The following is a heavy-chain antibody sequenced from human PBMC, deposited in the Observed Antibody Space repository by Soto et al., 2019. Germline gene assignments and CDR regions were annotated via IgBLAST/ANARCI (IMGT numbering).Heavy chain of an antibody. CDR2: MKSKRDGGTT. CDR1: GITLTYAW. V-gene: IGHV3-15*01. J-gene: IGHJ4*01. Sequence: GGSRRLSWTASGITLTYAWMSGVRHVPGKGLNWVGRMKSKRDGGTTDYGSSFEGRFTISRDDSKSTVFLQMNGLKGDDTAVYYCTTGFYWGQGTPVTVSS. CDR3: TTGFY.